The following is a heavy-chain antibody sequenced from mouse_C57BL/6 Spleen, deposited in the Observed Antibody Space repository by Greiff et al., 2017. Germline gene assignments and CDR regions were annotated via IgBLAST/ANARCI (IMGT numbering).Heavy chain of an antibody. V-gene: IGHV2-5*01. CDR2: IWRGGST. CDR1: GFSLTSYG. CDR3: AKNYEDGYYVGFAY. Sequence: QVQLQQSGPGLVQPSQSLSITCTVSGFSLTSYGVHWVRQSPGKGLEWLGVIWRGGSTDYNAAFMSRLSITKDNAKSQVFFKMNSLQADDTAIYFCAKNYEDGYYVGFAYWGQGTLVTVSA. D-gene: IGHD2-3*01. J-gene: IGHJ3*01.